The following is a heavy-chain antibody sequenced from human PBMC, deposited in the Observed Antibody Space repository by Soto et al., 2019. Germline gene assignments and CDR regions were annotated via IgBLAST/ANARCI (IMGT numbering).Heavy chain of an antibody. CDR1: GGTFSRHA. CDR3: ARAAIHGSSGYFWFHP. V-gene: IGHV1-69*01. Sequence: QVQLVQSGSEVKMPGSSVKVSCKTSGGTFSRHAINWVRQAPGQGLEWMGGIIPLFGTTNYAQKFKGRVTISAEESKSAAYMELRSLTSEVAAVYYCARAAIHGSSGYFWFHPWGEGTLVTLPS. J-gene: IGHJ5*02. D-gene: IGHD6-13*01. CDR2: IIPLFGTT.